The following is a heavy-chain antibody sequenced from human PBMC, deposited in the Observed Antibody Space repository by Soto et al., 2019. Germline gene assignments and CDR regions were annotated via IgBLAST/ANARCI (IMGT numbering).Heavy chain of an antibody. J-gene: IGHJ5*02. D-gene: IGHD3-9*01. V-gene: IGHV1-69*13. CDR2: IIPIFGTA. Sequence: AVKVSCKASGGTFSSYAISWVRQAPGQGLEWMGGIIPIFGTANYAQKFQGRVTITADESTSTAYMELSSLRSEDTAVYYCARGGLRYFDQGNWFDPWGQGTLVTVSS. CDR3: ARGGLRYFDQGNWFDP. CDR1: GGTFSSYA.